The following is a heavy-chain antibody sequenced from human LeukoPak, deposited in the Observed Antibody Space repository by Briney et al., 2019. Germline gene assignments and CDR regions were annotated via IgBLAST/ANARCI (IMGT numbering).Heavy chain of an antibody. CDR2: INHSGVT. V-gene: IGHV4-34*01. CDR3: ARESVYSGRYYAFDI. J-gene: IGHJ3*02. Sequence: SETLSLTCAVYGGSFSGYYWSWIRQPPGKGLEWIGEINHSGVTIYNPSLKSRVTISVDTSKNQFSLRLSSVTAADTAVYYCARESVYSGRYYAFDIWGQGTMVTVSS. CDR1: GGSFSGYY. D-gene: IGHD1-26*01.